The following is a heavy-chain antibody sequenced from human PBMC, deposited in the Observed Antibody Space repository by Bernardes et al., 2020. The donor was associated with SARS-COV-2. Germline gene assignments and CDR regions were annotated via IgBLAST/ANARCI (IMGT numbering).Heavy chain of an antibody. Sequence: GGSLRLSCAASGFTFSSYGMHWVRQAPGKGLEWVAVIWYDGSNKYYADSVKGRFTISRDNSKNTLYLQMNSLRAEDTAVYYCARDHKFGELELVEGDYWGQGTLVTVSS. CDR3: ARDHKFGELELVEGDY. CDR1: GFTFSSYG. J-gene: IGHJ4*02. CDR2: IWYDGSNK. V-gene: IGHV3-33*01. D-gene: IGHD3-10*01.